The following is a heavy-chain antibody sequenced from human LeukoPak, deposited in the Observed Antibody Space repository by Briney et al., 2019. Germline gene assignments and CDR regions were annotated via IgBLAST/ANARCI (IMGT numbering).Heavy chain of an antibody. CDR2: INPNSGGT. CDR1: GYTFTGYF. D-gene: IGHD5-18*01. Sequence: ASVKVFCKASGYTFTGYFMHWVRQAPGQGLEWMGWINPNSGGTNYAQKFQGRVTMTRDTSISTAYMELSRLRSDDTAVYYCTRGGIQLWFLVDCWGQGTLVTVSS. CDR3: TRGGIQLWFLVDC. J-gene: IGHJ4*02. V-gene: IGHV1-2*02.